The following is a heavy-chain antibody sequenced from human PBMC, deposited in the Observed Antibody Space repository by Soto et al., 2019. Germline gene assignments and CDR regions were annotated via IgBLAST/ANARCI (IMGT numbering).Heavy chain of an antibody. D-gene: IGHD2-2*01. CDR1: GFTFSSYS. J-gene: IGHJ6*02. CDR2: ISSSSSYI. Sequence: AGGSLRLSCAASGFTFSSYSMNWVRQAPGKGLEWVSSISSSSSYIYYADSVKGRFTISRDNAKNSLYLQMNSLRAEDTAVYYCARDRVYCSSTSCPNYYGMDVWGQGTTVTVSS. CDR3: ARDRVYCSSTSCPNYYGMDV. V-gene: IGHV3-21*01.